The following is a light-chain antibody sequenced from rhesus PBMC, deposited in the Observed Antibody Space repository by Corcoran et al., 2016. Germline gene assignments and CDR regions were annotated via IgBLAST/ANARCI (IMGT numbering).Light chain of an antibody. CDR3: LQYNSDPLT. V-gene: IGKV1-94*01. CDR2: DAS. J-gene: IGKJ4*01. Sequence: DIQMTQSPSSLSASVGDRVTVTCRASQGINKELRWYQQKTGKAPTLLIYDASTLQRGVPSRFSGSGYGTDFTLTLSSLQTEDFATYYCLQYNSDPLTFGGGTKVEIK. CDR1: QGINKE.